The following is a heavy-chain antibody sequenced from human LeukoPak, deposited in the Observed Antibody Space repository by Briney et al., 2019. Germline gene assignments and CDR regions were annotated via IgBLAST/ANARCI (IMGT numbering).Heavy chain of an antibody. D-gene: IGHD3-3*01. CDR1: GGSISSYY. CDR2: IYYSGST. V-gene: IGHV4-59*08. Sequence: SETLSLTCTVSGGSISSYYWSWIRQPPGKGLEWIGYIYYSGSTNYNPSLKSRVTISVDTSKNQFSLKLSSVTAADTAVYYCARHGGGGWFDPWGQGTLVTVSS. J-gene: IGHJ5*02. CDR3: ARHGGGGWFDP.